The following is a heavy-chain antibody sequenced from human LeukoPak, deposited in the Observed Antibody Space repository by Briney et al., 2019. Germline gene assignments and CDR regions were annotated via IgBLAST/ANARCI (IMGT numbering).Heavy chain of an antibody. D-gene: IGHD3-9*01. CDR2: ISGSGGST. J-gene: IGHJ4*02. V-gene: IGHV3-23*01. Sequence: GRSLRLSCAASGFTFSSYAMSWVRQAPGKGLEWVSAISGSGGSTYYADSVKGRFTISRDNSKNTLYLQMNSLRAEDTAVYYCAKVLYYDILTGFDYWGQGTLVTVSS. CDR1: GFTFSSYA. CDR3: AKVLYYDILTGFDY.